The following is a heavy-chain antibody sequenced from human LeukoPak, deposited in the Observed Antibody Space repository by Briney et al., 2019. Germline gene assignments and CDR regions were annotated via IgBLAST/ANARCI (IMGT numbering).Heavy chain of an antibody. CDR1: GYIFTHYW. CDR3: ARLPGYCTGGSCYFDY. V-gene: IGHV5-51*01. Sequence: GESLKISCQVSGYIFTHYWIGWVRQMPGKGLEWMGIIYPGDSDTRYSPSFQGQVTFSADKSISTTYLQWSSMKASDTAMYYCARLPGYCTGGSCYFDYWGQGTLVTVSS. J-gene: IGHJ4*02. D-gene: IGHD2-15*01. CDR2: IYPGDSDT.